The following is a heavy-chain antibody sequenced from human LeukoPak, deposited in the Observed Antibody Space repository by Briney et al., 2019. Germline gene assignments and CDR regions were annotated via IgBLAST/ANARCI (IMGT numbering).Heavy chain of an antibody. D-gene: IGHD5-12*01. J-gene: IGHJ4*02. CDR2: ISGSGGST. CDR3: AKDSRGYSGYDLVV. Sequence: GGSLRLSCAASGFTFSSYAMSWVRQAPGKGLEWASAISGSGGSTYYADSVKGRFTISRDNSKNTLYLQMNSLRAEDTAVYYCAKDSRGYSGYDLVVWGQGTLVTVSS. V-gene: IGHV3-23*01. CDR1: GFTFSSYA.